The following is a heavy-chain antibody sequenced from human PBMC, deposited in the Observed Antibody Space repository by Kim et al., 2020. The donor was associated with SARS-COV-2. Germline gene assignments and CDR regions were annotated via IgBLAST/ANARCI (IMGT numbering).Heavy chain of an antibody. D-gene: IGHD3-3*01. CDR1: GFTFSSYA. CDR2: ISGSGGST. CDR3: AKDPRGEGGFLEWLLTPWYFDY. V-gene: IGHV3-23*01. J-gene: IGHJ4*02. Sequence: GGSLRLSCAASGFTFSSYAMSWVRQAPGKGLEWVSAISGSGGSTYYADSVKGRFTISRDNSKNTLYLQMNSLRAEDTAVYYCAKDPRGEGGFLEWLLTPWYFDYWGQGTLVTVSS.